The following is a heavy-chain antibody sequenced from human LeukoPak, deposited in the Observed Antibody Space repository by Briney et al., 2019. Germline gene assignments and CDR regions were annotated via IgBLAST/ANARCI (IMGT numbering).Heavy chain of an antibody. CDR2: ISSSSSYI. V-gene: IGHV3-21*01. Sequence: SSISSSSSYIYYADSMRGRFTISRDNAKNSLYLQMNSLRAEDTAVYYCARVIAAADYYFDYWGQGTLVTVSS. CDR3: ARVIAAADYYFDY. J-gene: IGHJ4*02. D-gene: IGHD6-13*01.